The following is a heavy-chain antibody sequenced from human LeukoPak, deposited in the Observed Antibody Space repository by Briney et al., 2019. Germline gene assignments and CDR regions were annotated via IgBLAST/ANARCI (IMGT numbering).Heavy chain of an antibody. CDR3: ARDHATSSSWYGHAY. CDR2: IYTSGST. V-gene: IGHV4-61*02. D-gene: IGHD6-13*01. J-gene: IGHJ4*02. CDR1: GGSISSGSCY. Sequence: SQTLSLTCTVSGGSISSGSCYWSWIRQPAGKGLEWIGRIYTSGSTNYNPSLKSRVTISVDTSKNQFSLKLSSVTAADTALYYCARDHATSSSWYGHAYWGQGILVTVSS.